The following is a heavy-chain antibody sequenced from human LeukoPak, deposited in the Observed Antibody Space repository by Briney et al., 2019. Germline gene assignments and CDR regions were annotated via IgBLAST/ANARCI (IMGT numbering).Heavy chain of an antibody. CDR1: GYTLTSYY. Sequence: ASVKVSCKASGYTLTSYYMHWVRQAPGQGLEWMGIINPSGGSTNYAQKFQGRVTMTRDMSTRTVYMELSSLRFEDTAVYYCAKDDSSGYYDPIDYWGQGTLVTVSS. J-gene: IGHJ4*02. CDR3: AKDDSSGYYDPIDY. D-gene: IGHD3-22*01. V-gene: IGHV1-46*01. CDR2: INPSGGST.